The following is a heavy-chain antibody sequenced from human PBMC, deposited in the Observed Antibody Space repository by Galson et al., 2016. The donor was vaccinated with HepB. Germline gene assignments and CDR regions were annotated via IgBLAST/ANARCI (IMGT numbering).Heavy chain of an antibody. CDR1: GGSISNYY. V-gene: IGHV4-59*01. CDR2: IYYSGST. J-gene: IGHJ4*02. D-gene: IGHD6-13*01. CDR3: ARDRGSAAGFDY. Sequence: SETLSLTCTVSGGSISNYYWSWIRQPPGKGLEWIAYIYYSGSTNQNPSLKSRVTISVDTSKNQFSLKLRSVTAADTAVYYCARDRGSAAGFDYWGQGTLVTVSS.